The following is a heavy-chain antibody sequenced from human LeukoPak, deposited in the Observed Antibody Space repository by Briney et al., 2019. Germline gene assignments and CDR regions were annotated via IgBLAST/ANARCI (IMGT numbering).Heavy chain of an antibody. CDR3: AMATSYFDY. V-gene: IGHV3-23*01. D-gene: IGHD5-24*01. CDR1: GFIFGHYA. J-gene: IGHJ4*02. CDR2: ISGGGGSI. Sequence: PGGSLRLSCAASGFIFGHYAMSWVRQAPGKGLEWVSGISGGGGSIYYADSVKGRFTISRDNSKNTLYLQMNSLRAEDTAVYYCAMATSYFDYWGQGTLVTVSS.